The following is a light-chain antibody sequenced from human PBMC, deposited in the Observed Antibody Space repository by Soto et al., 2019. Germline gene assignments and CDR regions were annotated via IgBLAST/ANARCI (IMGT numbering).Light chain of an antibody. Sequence: QAVVTQSPSVSGALGQRVTISCTGSSSNIGAGYDVHWYQQLPGTVPKLLIYDNNNRPSGVPDRFSGSKSGDSASLAITGLQAEDEADYYCQSYDSSLTGSVFGGGTKLPVL. V-gene: IGLV1-40*01. CDR3: QSYDSSLTGSV. CDR1: SSNIGAGYD. CDR2: DNN. J-gene: IGLJ3*02.